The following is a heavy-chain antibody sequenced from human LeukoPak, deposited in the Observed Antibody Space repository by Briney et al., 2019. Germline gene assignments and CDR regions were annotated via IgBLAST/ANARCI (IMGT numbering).Heavy chain of an antibody. J-gene: IGHJ4*02. Sequence: GGSLRLSCAASGFTFSSYAMSWVRQAPGKGLEWVSAISGSGGRTYYADSVKGRFTISRDNSKNTLYLQMNSLRAEDTAVYYCAKEENYYDSSGYRHNAYWGQGALVTVSS. V-gene: IGHV3-23*01. CDR3: AKEENYYDSSGYRHNAY. CDR1: GFTFSSYA. D-gene: IGHD3-22*01. CDR2: ISGSGGRT.